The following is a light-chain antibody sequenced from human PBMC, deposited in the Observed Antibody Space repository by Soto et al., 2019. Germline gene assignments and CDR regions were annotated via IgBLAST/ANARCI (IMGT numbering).Light chain of an antibody. J-gene: IGKJ1*01. CDR2: AAS. CDR3: QKYNSAPPWT. Sequence: DIQMTQSPSSLSASVGDRVTITCRASQGISNYLAWYQQKPGKVPKLLIYAASTLQSGVPSRFSGSGSGTDFTLTISSPQPEDVATYYCQKYNSAPPWTFGQGTKV. CDR1: QGISNY. V-gene: IGKV1-27*01.